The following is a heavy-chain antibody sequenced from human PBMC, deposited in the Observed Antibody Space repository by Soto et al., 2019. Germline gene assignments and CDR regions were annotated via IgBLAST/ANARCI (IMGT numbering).Heavy chain of an antibody. CDR3: SRGGAAYYYYGMDV. V-gene: IGHV3-49*04. J-gene: IGHJ6*02. CDR2: IRSKAYGGTT. CDR1: GFTFVDYD. D-gene: IGHD1-26*01. Sequence: PGGSLRLSCTASGFTFVDYDVNWVRQAPGKGLEWVGFIRSKAYGGTTEYAASVKYRFTISRDDSKTIAYLQMNSPNTEDSAVYYCSRGGAAYYYYGMDVWGQGTTVTVSS.